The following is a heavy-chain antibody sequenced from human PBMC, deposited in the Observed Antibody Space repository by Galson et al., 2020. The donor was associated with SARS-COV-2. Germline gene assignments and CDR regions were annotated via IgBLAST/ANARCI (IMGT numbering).Heavy chain of an antibody. J-gene: IGHJ6*02. CDR2: IYYSAST. CDR1: GGSISSYY. D-gene: IGHD3-22*01. V-gene: IGHV4-59*01. CDR3: ASDYYDSSGYYYGMDV. Sequence: ASENLSLTCTVSGGSISSYYWSWTRQPPGKGLEWIGYIYYSASTNYNPSLKSRVTISVDTSKNQFSLKLSSVTAADTAVYYCASDYYDSSGYYYGMDVWGQGTTVTVSS.